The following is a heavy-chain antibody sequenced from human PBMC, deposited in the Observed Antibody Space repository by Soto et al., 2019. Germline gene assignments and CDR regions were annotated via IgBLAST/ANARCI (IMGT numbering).Heavy chain of an antibody. Sequence: ESGGGVVQPGRSLRLSCAAPGFTFSHYGIHWVRQAPGKGLEWLAVISYDGSNKHYADSVKGRFTVSRDNSKNTLYLQMNSLRAEDTAVYFCARYSGKYQGPIDYWGQGTLVTVSS. CDR1: GFTFSHYG. CDR2: ISYDGSNK. J-gene: IGHJ4*02. CDR3: ARYSGKYQGPIDY. D-gene: IGHD1-26*01. V-gene: IGHV3-30*03.